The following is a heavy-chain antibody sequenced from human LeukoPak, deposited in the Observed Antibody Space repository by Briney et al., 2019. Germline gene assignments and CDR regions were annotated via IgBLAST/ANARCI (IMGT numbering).Heavy chain of an antibody. J-gene: IGHJ3*02. CDR1: GFTVSSNY. Sequence: PGGSLRLSCAASGFTVSSNYMSWIRQAPGKGLEWVSVIYSGGSTYYADSVKGRFTISRDNAKNILYLEMNSLRAEDTALYFCTKDVLAGGADIWGQGTMVTVSS. CDR3: TKDVLAGGADI. D-gene: IGHD1-26*01. CDR2: IYSGGST. V-gene: IGHV3-53*05.